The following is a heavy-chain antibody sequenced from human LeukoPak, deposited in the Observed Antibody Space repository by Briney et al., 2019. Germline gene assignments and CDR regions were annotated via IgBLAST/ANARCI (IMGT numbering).Heavy chain of an antibody. Sequence: GGSLRLSCAASGFTFSSYWMHWVRQAPGKGLVWVSRINSDGSSTSYADSVKGRFIISRDNAKNTLYLQMNSLRAEDTAVYYCARQGDYYDSSGYYGMDVWGQGTTVTVSS. CDR3: ARQGDYYDSSGYYGMDV. D-gene: IGHD3-22*01. V-gene: IGHV3-74*01. CDR2: INSDGSST. CDR1: GFTFSSYW. J-gene: IGHJ6*02.